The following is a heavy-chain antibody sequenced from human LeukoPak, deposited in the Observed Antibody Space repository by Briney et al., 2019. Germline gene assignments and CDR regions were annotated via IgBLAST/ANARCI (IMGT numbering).Heavy chain of an antibody. Sequence: SETLSLTCSVSGGSVTSGIYRWGWIRQSPGKGLEWIGSVYFDGGTHYNPSLQSRVTISIDTSKNQFSLRLSSVTAADTALYYCARDHYYDGRGRFDPWGQGTLVTVSS. D-gene: IGHD3-16*01. CDR3: ARDHYYDGRGRFDP. J-gene: IGHJ5*02. CDR2: VYFDGGT. CDR1: GGSVTSGIYR. V-gene: IGHV4-39*07.